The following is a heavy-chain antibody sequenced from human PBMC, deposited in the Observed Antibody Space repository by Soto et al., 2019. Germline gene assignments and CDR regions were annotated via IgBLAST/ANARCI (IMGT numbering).Heavy chain of an antibody. CDR2: INNDGSTT. CDR3: VRGVIAANCFDY. D-gene: IGHD2-15*01. CDR1: GFTFNSYW. V-gene: IGHV3-74*01. Sequence: EVQLAEPGGGLVQPGGSLRLSCAASGFTFNSYWMHWVRQVPGKGLVWVSRINNDGSTTNYADSVKGRFTISRDNARNTVYLQMNSLRADDTAVYYCVRGVIAANCFDYWGQGTLVTVSS. J-gene: IGHJ4*02.